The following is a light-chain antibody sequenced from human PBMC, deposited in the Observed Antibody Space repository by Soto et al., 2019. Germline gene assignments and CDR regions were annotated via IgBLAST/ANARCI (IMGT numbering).Light chain of an antibody. V-gene: IGKV1-5*01. J-gene: IGKJ2*01. CDR3: QQYNSYLYT. CDR2: DAS. Sequence: DIQMTQSPSTLSASVGDRVTITCRASQSISSWLAWYQQKPGKAPKLLIYDASSFESGVPSRFSGSGSGTEFTLSISSLEAVDFATYYCQQYNSYLYTFGQGTKLEIK. CDR1: QSISSW.